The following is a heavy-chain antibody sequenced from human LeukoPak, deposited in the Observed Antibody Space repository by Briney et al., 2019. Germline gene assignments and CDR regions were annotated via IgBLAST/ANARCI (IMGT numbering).Heavy chain of an antibody. CDR1: GFTFSSYG. CDR2: ISFDGSNT. D-gene: IGHD3-22*01. Sequence: PGRSLRLSCAASGFTFSSYGMHWVRQAPGKGLNWVAVISFDGSNTYYADSVKGRFTISRDNAKNSLYLQMNSLRAEDTALYYCAKGYYDSSGSAPDYWGQGTLVTVSS. J-gene: IGHJ4*02. V-gene: IGHV3-30*18. CDR3: AKGYYDSSGSAPDY.